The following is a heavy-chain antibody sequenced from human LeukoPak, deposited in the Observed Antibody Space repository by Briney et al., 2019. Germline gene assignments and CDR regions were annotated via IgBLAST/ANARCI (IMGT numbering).Heavy chain of an antibody. V-gene: IGHV3-7*01. D-gene: IGHD2-2*01. J-gene: IGHJ4*02. CDR1: GFNFSAYR. Sequence: GGSLRLSCAASGFNFSAYRMSWVRQAPGKGLEWVANIKQDGSEESYVDSVKGRFTISRDNAKSSLYLQMNSLRAEDTAVYYCARLQGARVPAAIDYWGQGTLVTVSS. CDR3: ARLQGARVPAAIDY. CDR2: IKQDGSEE.